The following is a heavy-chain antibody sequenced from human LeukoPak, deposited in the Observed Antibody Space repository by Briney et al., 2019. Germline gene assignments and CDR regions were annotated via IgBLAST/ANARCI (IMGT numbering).Heavy chain of an antibody. V-gene: IGHV3-30*18. CDR1: GFTFSSYG. J-gene: IGHJ4*02. CDR2: ISYDGSNK. CDR3: AKARDSSGYFLPDFDY. Sequence: GGSLRLSCAASGFTFSSYGMHWVRQAPGKGLEWVAVISYDGSNKYYADSVKGRFTISRDNSKNTLYLQMNSLRAEDTAVYYCAKARDSSGYFLPDFDYWGQGTLVTVSS. D-gene: IGHD3-22*01.